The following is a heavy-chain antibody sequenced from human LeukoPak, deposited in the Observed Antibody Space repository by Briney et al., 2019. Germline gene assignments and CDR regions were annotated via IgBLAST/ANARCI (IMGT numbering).Heavy chain of an antibody. Sequence: TGGSLRLSCAGSGFTFSSYAMSWVRQAPGKGLEWVSLISTSGRTHYADSVQGRFTISRDNSKNTLSLHMNSLRVEDTAVYYCARDLDSSGYYHVVDSWGQGALVTVSS. CDR2: ISTSGRT. D-gene: IGHD3-22*01. V-gene: IGHV3-23*01. CDR3: ARDLDSSGYYHVVDS. CDR1: GFTFSSYA. J-gene: IGHJ4*02.